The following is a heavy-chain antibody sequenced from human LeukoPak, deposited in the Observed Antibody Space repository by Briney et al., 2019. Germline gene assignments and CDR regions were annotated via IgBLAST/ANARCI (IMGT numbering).Heavy chain of an antibody. CDR1: GCTFTGYY. CDR3: ARGGYYDSSAYRVLDY. Sequence: ASVKVSCKASGCTFTGYYMHWVRRAPGQGLEWMGWINPNSGGTNSAQKFQGRVAMTRDTSISTAHMELSRLRSDDTAVYYCARGGYYDSSAYRVLDYWGQGTLVTVSS. CDR2: INPNSGGT. J-gene: IGHJ4*02. V-gene: IGHV1-2*02. D-gene: IGHD3-22*01.